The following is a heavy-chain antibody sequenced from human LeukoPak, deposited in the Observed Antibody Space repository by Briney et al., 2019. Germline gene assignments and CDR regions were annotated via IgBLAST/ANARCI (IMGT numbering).Heavy chain of an antibody. Sequence: GGSLRLSCAASGFTFSSDSMNWVRQAPGKGLEWVSSISSSSSYIYYADSVKGRFTISRDNAKNSLYLQLNSLRAEDPAVYYCATGLVNYSGYAYWGQGTLVTVPP. J-gene: IGHJ4*02. CDR2: ISSSSSYI. D-gene: IGHD3-22*01. V-gene: IGHV3-21*01. CDR1: GFTFSSDS. CDR3: ATGLVNYSGYAY.